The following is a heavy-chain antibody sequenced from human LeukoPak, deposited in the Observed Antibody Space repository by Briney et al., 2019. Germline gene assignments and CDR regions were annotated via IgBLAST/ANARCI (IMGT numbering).Heavy chain of an antibody. V-gene: IGHV1-18*04. CDR1: GYTFTSYG. Sequence: GASVKVSCKASGYTFTSYGISWVRQAPGQGLEWMGWISAYNGNTNYAQKLQGRVTMTTDTSTSTAYMELRSLRPDDTAVYYCARVPRYCSSTSCPSGDYYGMDVWGKGTTVTVSS. D-gene: IGHD2-2*01. CDR3: ARVPRYCSSTSCPSGDYYGMDV. CDR2: ISAYNGNT. J-gene: IGHJ6*04.